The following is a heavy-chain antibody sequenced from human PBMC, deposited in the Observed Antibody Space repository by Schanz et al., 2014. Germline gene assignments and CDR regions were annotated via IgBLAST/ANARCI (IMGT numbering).Heavy chain of an antibody. CDR1: GFIFSNSW. CDR2: IWYNGSNK. D-gene: IGHD3-10*01. J-gene: IGHJ6*02. Sequence: VHLLESGGGLVQPGGSLRLSCAASGFIFSNSWMSWVRQAPGKGLEWVAVIWYNGSNKYYADSVRGRFTISRDNSMNTVYLQMNSLRSDDAAVYYCARAQGVIRLYYGVDVWGQGTTXTVSS. V-gene: IGHV3-33*08. CDR3: ARAQGVIRLYYGVDV.